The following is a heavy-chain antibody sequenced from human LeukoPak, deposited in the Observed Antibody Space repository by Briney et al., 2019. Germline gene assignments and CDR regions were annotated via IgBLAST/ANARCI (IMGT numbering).Heavy chain of an antibody. CDR1: GFTIDDYA. J-gene: IGHJ3*02. V-gene: IGHV3-9*01. CDR3: AKGDVVVPAAIFIVGAFDI. CDR2: ISWNSGGI. D-gene: IGHD2-2*02. Sequence: GGSLRLSCAASGFTIDDYAMHWVRQAPGKGLEWVSGISWNSGGIGYADSVKGRFTISRDNAKNSLYLQMNSLRAEDTALYYCAKGDVVVPAAIFIVGAFDIWGQGTMVTVSS.